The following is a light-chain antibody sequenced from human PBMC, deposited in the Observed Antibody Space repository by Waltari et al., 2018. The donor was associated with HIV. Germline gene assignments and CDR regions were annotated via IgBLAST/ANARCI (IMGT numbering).Light chain of an antibody. Sequence: VLTQSPATLSLSPGARATLSCRASQSVSSYLAWYQQKPGQAPRLLIYDASNRATGIPARFSGSGSGTDFTLTISSLEPEDFAVYYCQQRSNWPLTFGGGTKVEIK. CDR1: QSVSSY. CDR2: DAS. J-gene: IGKJ4*01. CDR3: QQRSNWPLT. V-gene: IGKV3-11*01.